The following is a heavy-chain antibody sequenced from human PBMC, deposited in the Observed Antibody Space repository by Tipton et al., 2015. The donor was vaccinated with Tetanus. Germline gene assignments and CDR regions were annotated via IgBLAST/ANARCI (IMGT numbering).Heavy chain of an antibody. CDR1: GYTFTKYG. CDR3: ARLVKQWLGPEDY. J-gene: IGHJ4*02. CDR2: DSGYSGNT. V-gene: IGHV1-18*01. D-gene: IGHD6-19*01. Sequence: QLVQSGAEVKQPGASVKVSCKASGYTFTKYGINWVRQAPGQGLEWMGWDSGYSGNTNYAQKLQGRVTMTTDTSTNTAYMELRSLASDGTAVYFCARLVKQWLGPEDYWGQGTLGPVSS.